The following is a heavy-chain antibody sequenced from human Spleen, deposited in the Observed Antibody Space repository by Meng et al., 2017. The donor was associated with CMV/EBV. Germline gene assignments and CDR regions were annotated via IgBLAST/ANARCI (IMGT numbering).Heavy chain of an antibody. J-gene: IGHJ6*02. V-gene: IGHV1-2*02. Sequence: ASVKVSCKASGYTFVGYYIHWVRQAPGQGLEWMGWINPKSGDTKYTQNFQGRVTMTRDTSINTAYMELGGLRSDDTAVYYCAKGLGYSSGSYSRRDGDYFFYAMDLWGQGTTVTVSS. D-gene: IGHD3-10*01. CDR1: GYTFVGYY. CDR3: AKGLGYSSGSYSRRDGDYFFYAMDL. CDR2: INPKSGDT.